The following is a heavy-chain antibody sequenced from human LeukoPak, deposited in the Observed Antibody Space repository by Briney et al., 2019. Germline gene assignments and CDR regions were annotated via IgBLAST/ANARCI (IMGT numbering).Heavy chain of an antibody. V-gene: IGHV3-33*06. D-gene: IGHD3-10*01. CDR3: AKEAQSGVDQSNSLQH. CDR1: KFTYSHYA. CDR2: IWNDGSDK. Sequence: PGGSLRVSCSAWKFTYSHYAMLWVRQAPGKGLEWVAVIWNDGSDKYYADSVKGRFTVSRDNSRNTLHLQMDSLRAEDTGVYYSAKEAQSGVDQSNSLQHWGPGTRVPVSS. J-gene: IGHJ1*01.